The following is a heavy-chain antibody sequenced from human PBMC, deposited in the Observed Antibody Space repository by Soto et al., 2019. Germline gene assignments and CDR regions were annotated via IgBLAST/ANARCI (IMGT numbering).Heavy chain of an antibody. CDR2: IYHSGST. CDR1: GGSISSGGYS. J-gene: IGHJ4*02. CDR3: AGVIAARPLGY. Sequence: QLQLQESGSGLVKPSQTLSLTCAVSGGSISSGGYSWSWIRQPPGKGLEWIGYIYHSGSTYYNPSLESRVTISVDRAKNQFSLRLSSVTAADTAVYYCAGVIAARPLGYWGQGTLVTVSS. D-gene: IGHD6-6*01. V-gene: IGHV4-30-2*01.